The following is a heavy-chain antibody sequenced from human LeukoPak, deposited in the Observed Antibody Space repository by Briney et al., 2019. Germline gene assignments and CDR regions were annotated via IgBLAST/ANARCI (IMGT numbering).Heavy chain of an antibody. CDR2: SGST. D-gene: IGHD3-22*01. V-gene: IGHV4-61*02. J-gene: IGHJ3*02. Sequence: SGSTNYNPSLKSRVTISVDTSKNQFSLKLSSVTAADTAVYYCARDTYYYDSSGYYRNALDIWGQGTMVTVSS. CDR3: ARDTYYYDSSGYYRNALDI.